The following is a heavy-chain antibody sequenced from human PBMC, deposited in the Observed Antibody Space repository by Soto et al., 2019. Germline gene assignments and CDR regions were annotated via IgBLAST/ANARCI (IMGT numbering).Heavy chain of an antibody. CDR3: GGDTQLGGAFEI. J-gene: IGHJ3*02. CDR1: RFTISSYA. V-gene: IGHV3-30-3*01. D-gene: IGHD1-26*01. CDR2: ISYGGSNK. Sequence: GGSLRLSCEASRFTISSYAMHWVSRAPGRGLGRGAVISYGGSNKSYAASVKRRLTISRHNSKNTLYLQMNSLRAEDNTGYYSGGDTQLGGAFEIWRQGTMVTVSS.